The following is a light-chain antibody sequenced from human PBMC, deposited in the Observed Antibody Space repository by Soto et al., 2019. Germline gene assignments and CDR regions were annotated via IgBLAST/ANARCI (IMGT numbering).Light chain of an antibody. CDR2: GAS. Sequence: DIQMTQSPSSLSASVGDRVTITCRASQNISNLLNWYQQKNGEGPKLLIYGASSLHSGVPCRSTGSGAGKDFALSTRSLQREDFATFFCQESYSAPFTLSPGTKV. CDR1: QNISNL. J-gene: IGKJ3*01. V-gene: IGKV1-39*01. CDR3: QESYSAPFT.